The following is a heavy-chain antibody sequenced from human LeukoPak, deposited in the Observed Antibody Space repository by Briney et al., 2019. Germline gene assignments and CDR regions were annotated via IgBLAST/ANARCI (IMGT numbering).Heavy chain of an antibody. D-gene: IGHD6-13*01. CDR1: GYSISSGYY. Sequence: SETLSLTCTVSGYSISSGYYWGWIRQPPGKGLEWIGYIYYSGSTNYNPSLKSRVTISVDTSKNQFSLKLSSVTAADTAVYYCAREQQQLSTYYYYYYYMDVWGKGTTVTVSS. CDR2: IYYSGST. V-gene: IGHV4-38-2*02. J-gene: IGHJ6*03. CDR3: AREQQQLSTYYYYYYYMDV.